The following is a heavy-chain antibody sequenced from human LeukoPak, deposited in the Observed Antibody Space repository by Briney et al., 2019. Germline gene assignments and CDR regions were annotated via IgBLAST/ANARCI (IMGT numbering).Heavy chain of an antibody. CDR1: GGSISSSSYY. Sequence: SETLSLTCTVSGGSISSSSYYWGWIRQPPGKGLEWIGSIYYSGSTYYNPSLKSRVTISVDTSKNQFSLKLSSVTAADTAVYYCARHFGSRGDYYYYMDVWGKGTTVTISS. D-gene: IGHD3-16*01. J-gene: IGHJ6*03. V-gene: IGHV4-39*01. CDR3: ARHFGSRGDYYYYMDV. CDR2: IYYSGST.